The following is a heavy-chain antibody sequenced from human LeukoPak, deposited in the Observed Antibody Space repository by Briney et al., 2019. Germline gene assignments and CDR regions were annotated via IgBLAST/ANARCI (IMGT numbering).Heavy chain of an antibody. D-gene: IGHD5-18*01. CDR2: ITLYNGNT. CDR3: ARYGDTAMGRGY. V-gene: IGHV1-68*01. CDR1: GYTFTYCS. Sequence: GASVKVSCKASGYTFTYCSLHWLQQAPGQGLERMRWITLYNGNTNHAKKFQGRVTITRDMSLRTAYIELSSLRSEDSAVYYWARYGDTAMGRGYGGQGTLVTVSS. J-gene: IGHJ4*02.